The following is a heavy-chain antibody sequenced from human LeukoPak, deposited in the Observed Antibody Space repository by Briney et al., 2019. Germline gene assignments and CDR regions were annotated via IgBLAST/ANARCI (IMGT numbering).Heavy chain of an antibody. CDR3: ATVAVSPNWFDP. CDR2: INGSGGST. Sequence: GGSLRLSCAASGFTFSSYAMSWVRQAPGKGLEWVSAINGSGGSTYYADSVKGRFTISRDNSKNTLYLQMNSLRAEDTAVYYCATVAVSPNWFDPWGQGTLVTVSS. J-gene: IGHJ5*02. CDR1: GFTFSSYA. V-gene: IGHV3-23*01.